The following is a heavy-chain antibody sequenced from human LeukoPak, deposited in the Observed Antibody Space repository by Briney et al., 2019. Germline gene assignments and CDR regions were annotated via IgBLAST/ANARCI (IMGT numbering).Heavy chain of an antibody. V-gene: IGHV4-38-2*02. CDR1: GGSIGSYY. CDR2: IYHSGST. D-gene: IGHD1-14*01. CDR3: ARAGTVAEYFQH. J-gene: IGHJ1*01. Sequence: PSETLSLTCTVSGGSIGSYYWSWIRQPPGKGLKWIGSIYHSGSTYYNPSPKSRVTISVDTSKNQFSLKLSSVTAADTAVYYCARAGTVAEYFQHWGQGTLVTVSS.